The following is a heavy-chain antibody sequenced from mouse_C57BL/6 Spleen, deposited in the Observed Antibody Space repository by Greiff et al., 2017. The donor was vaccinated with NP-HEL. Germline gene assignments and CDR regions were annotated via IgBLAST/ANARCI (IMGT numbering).Heavy chain of an antibody. D-gene: IGHD1-1*01. CDR3: ALITTVVATDFDV. Sequence: QVHVKQSGAELVRPGSSVKLSCKASGYTFTSYWMHWVKQRPIQGLEWIGNIDPSDSETHYNQKFKDKATLTVDKSSSTAYMQLSSLTSEDSAVYYCALITTVVATDFDVWGTGTTVTVSS. J-gene: IGHJ1*03. CDR1: GYTFTSYW. V-gene: IGHV1-52*01. CDR2: IDPSDSET.